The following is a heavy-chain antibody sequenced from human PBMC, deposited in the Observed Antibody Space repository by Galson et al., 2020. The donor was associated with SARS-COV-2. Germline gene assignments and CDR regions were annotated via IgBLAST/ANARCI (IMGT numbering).Heavy chain of an antibody. D-gene: IGHD6-13*01. J-gene: IGHJ6*02. CDR3: AKDSSSWYKYYYYYYGMDV. CDR1: GFTFSSYG. CDR2: ISYDGSNK. V-gene: IGHV3-30*18. Sequence: GESLKISCAASGFTFSSYGMHWVRQAPGKGLERVAVISYDGSNKYYADSVKGRFTISRDNSKNTLYLQMNSLRAEDTAVYYCAKDSSSWYKYYYYYYGMDVWGQGTTVTVSS.